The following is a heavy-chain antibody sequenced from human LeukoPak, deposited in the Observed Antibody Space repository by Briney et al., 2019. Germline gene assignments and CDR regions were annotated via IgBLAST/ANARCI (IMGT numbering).Heavy chain of an antibody. CDR2: IIPIFGTA. Sequence: ASVKVSCKASVGTFSSYAISWVRQAPGQGLEWMGGIIPIFGTANYAQKFQGRVTITADKSTSTAYMELSSLRSEDTAVYYCARECGYSYGYRSYFDYWGQGTLVTVSS. D-gene: IGHD5-18*01. V-gene: IGHV1-69*06. CDR1: VGTFSSYA. CDR3: ARECGYSYGYRSYFDY. J-gene: IGHJ4*02.